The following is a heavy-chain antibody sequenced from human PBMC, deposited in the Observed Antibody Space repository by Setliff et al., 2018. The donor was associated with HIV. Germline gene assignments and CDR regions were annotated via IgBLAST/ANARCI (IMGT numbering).Heavy chain of an antibody. Sequence: ASVKVSCKVSGYTLTELSRHWIRQAPGQGLEWMGMIDPMMGITTNAQKLQGRVTMTTDTSTTTAYMELRSLKSDDTAIYFCASGMRWDTAMGDAFDIWGQGTMVTVSS. D-gene: IGHD5-18*01. CDR2: IDPMMGIT. J-gene: IGHJ3*02. CDR3: ASGMRWDTAMGDAFDI. CDR1: GYTLTELS. V-gene: IGHV1-24*01.